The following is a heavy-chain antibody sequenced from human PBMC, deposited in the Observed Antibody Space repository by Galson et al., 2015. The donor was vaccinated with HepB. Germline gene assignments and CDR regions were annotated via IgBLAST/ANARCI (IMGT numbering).Heavy chain of an antibody. Sequence: SVKVSCKASGYTFTSYGISWVRQAPGQGLEWMGWISAYNGNTSYAQKLQGRVTMTTDTSTSTAYMELRSLRSDDTAVYYCARAGDIVVVPAADYYYYMDVWGKGTTVTVSS. D-gene: IGHD2-2*01. CDR2: ISAYNGNT. V-gene: IGHV1-18*01. CDR3: ARAGDIVVVPAADYYYYMDV. J-gene: IGHJ6*03. CDR1: GYTFTSYG.